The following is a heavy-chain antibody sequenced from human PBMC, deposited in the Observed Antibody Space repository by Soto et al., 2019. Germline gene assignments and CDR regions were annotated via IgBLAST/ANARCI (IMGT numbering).Heavy chain of an antibody. CDR2: INQDGSEK. Sequence: LSLSCAASGFTVSSYWMSWVRQAPGKGLEWVANINQDGSEKYYVDSVKGRFTISRDNAKNSLYLQMNSLRAEDTAVYYCARDQIAEHHNWFDTWGQGTLVTVSS. V-gene: IGHV3-7*01. D-gene: IGHD6-13*01. CDR3: ARDQIAEHHNWFDT. J-gene: IGHJ5*02. CDR1: GFTVSSYW.